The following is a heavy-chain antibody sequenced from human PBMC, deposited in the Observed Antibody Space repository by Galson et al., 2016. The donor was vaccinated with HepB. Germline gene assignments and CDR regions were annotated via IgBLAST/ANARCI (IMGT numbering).Heavy chain of an antibody. J-gene: IGHJ3*01. CDR3: AKMSSSSAYYSDAFDF. CDR1: GFTFTTYA. D-gene: IGHD3-22*01. V-gene: IGHV3-23*01. CDR2: ISDSDPST. Sequence: SLRLSCAASGFTFTTYAMSWVRQAPGKGLEWVSGISDSDPSTYYADSVKGRFTISRDNSKNTLYLQMNSLRAEDTAVYYCAKMSSSSAYYSDAFDFWGQGTMVTVSS.